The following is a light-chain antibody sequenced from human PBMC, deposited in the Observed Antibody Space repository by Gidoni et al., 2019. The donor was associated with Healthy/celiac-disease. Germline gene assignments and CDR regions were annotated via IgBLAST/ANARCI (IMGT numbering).Light chain of an antibody. CDR3: LQDYNYPPT. Sequence: AIQMTQSPSSLSASVGERVTITCRASQGIRNDLGWYQQKPGKAPKLLIYAASSLQSGVPSRFSGSGSGTDFTLTISSLQPEDFATYYCLQDYNYPPTFGPGTKVDIQ. CDR1: QGIRND. J-gene: IGKJ3*01. V-gene: IGKV1-6*01. CDR2: AAS.